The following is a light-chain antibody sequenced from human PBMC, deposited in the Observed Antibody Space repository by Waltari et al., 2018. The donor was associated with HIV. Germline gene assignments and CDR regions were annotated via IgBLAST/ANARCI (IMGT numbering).Light chain of an antibody. Sequence: QSALTQPASVSGSPGQSITISCTGTSSDVGGYNYVSWYQRHPGKAPKLIIYDVSKRPSGVSTRFAGSKSGNRASLTISGLQAEDEADYYCSSYTSSSTRVFGGGTTVTVL. J-gene: IGLJ3*02. V-gene: IGLV2-14*03. CDR3: SSYTSSSTRV. CDR2: DVS. CDR1: SSDVGGYNY.